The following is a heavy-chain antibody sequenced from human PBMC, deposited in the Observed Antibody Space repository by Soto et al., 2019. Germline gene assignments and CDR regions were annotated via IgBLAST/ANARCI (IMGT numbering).Heavy chain of an antibody. D-gene: IGHD5-12*01. J-gene: IGHJ4*02. Sequence: GGSLRLSCAASGFTFSSYGMHWVRQAPGKGLEWVAVISYDGSNKYYADSVKGRFTISRDNSKNTLYLQMNSLRAEDTAVYYCAKDYLKWLQSGIDYWGQGTLVTVSS. CDR2: ISYDGSNK. CDR3: AKDYLKWLQSGIDY. CDR1: GFTFSSYG. V-gene: IGHV3-30*18.